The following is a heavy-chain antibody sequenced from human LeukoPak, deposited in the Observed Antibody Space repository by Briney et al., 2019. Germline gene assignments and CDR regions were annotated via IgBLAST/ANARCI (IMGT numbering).Heavy chain of an antibody. Sequence: ASVTVSRKVSGYTFTTYYIHWVRQAPGQGLEWMGLFNPRDGSTTYAQKFQGRATMTSDTSTSTVYMDLSSLSSEDTAVYYCAREFHGGHFDFWGQGTLVTVSS. CDR2: FNPRDGST. CDR3: AREFHGGHFDF. D-gene: IGHD3-16*01. J-gene: IGHJ4*02. CDR1: GYTFTTYY. V-gene: IGHV1-46*01.